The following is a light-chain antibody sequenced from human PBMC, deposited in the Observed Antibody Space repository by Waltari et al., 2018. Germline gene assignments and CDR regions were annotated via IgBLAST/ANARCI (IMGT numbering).Light chain of an antibody. CDR2: DVS. V-gene: IGLV2-14*03. CDR3: NSYSSSSSLVL. Sequence: QSALTQPASVSGSPGQSITISCTGTSSDVGTYNYVSWYQQHPGKAPKLMIYDVSNRPSGVSDRFSGSKSGNTASRTISGLQAEDEADYYCNSYSSSSSLVLFGGGTKLTVV. CDR1: SSDVGTYNY. J-gene: IGLJ2*01.